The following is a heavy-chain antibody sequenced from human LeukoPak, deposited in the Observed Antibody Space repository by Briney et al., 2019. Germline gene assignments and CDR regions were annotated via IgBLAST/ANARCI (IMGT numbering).Heavy chain of an antibody. J-gene: IGHJ4*02. D-gene: IGHD3-22*01. CDR1: GGSISSYY. V-gene: IGHV4-59*01. CDR3: ASYYYDSSGYLIDY. Sequence: SETLSLTCTVSGGSISSYYWSWIRQPPGKGLEWIGYIYYSGSTNYNPSLKSRVTISVDTSKNQFSLKLSSVTAADTAVYYCASYYYDSSGYLIDYWGQGTLVTVS. CDR2: IYYSGST.